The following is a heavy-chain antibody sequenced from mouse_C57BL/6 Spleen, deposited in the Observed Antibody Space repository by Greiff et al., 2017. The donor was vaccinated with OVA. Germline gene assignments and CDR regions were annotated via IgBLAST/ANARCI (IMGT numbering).Heavy chain of an antibody. CDR2: INPNNGGT. CDR1: GYTFTDYY. Sequence: EVQLQQSGPELVKPGASVKISCKASGYTFTDYYMNWVKQSHGKSLEWIGDINPNNGGTSYNQKFKGKATLTVDKSSSTAYMELRRLTSEDSAVYDCARRETPWYFDVWGTGTTVTVSS. V-gene: IGHV1-26*01. CDR3: ARRETPWYFDV. J-gene: IGHJ1*03.